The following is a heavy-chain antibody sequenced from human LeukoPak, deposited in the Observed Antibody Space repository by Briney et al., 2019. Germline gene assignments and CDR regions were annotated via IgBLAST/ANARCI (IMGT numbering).Heavy chain of an antibody. CDR3: ARDWDYYGASYGMDV. CDR2: LWYDGSNK. V-gene: IGHV3-33*01. J-gene: IGHJ6*04. CDR1: GFTFSSYG. Sequence: GGSLRLSCAASGFTFSSYGMHWVPHAPDKGREWVAVLWYDGSNKYYTDSVKGRFTISRDNSKNTLYLQMNSLRAEDTAVYYCARDWDYYGASYGMDVWGKGTTVTVSS. D-gene: IGHD4/OR15-4a*01.